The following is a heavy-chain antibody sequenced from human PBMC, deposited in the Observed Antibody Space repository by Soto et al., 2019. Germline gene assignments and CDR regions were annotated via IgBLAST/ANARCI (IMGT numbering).Heavy chain of an antibody. CDR2: IFHGGNT. V-gene: IGHV4-38-2*01. CDR3: ARARWYDAFDV. J-gene: IGHJ3*01. Sequence: SETLSLTCAVSGFFISSGNYWGWIRKPPGKGLEWIGSIFHGGNTYYNPSLKSRVTISVDMSKNQFSLKLNSVTAADTAVYYRARARWYDAFDVWGQGTVVTVSS. D-gene: IGHD2-15*01. CDR1: GFFISSGNY.